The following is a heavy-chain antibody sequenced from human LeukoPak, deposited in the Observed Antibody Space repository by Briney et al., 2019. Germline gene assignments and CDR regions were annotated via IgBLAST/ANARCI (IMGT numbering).Heavy chain of an antibody. Sequence: GESLKISCKGSGYSFNTFCIGWVRQTPETGLEWMGNIYPSDSETKYRPSFQGQVTISVDKSINTAYLRLSSLKASDTAMYYCARLIYYGSGRTYFFDSWGQGTLVTVSS. CDR3: ARLIYYGSGRTYFFDS. J-gene: IGHJ4*02. D-gene: IGHD3-10*01. V-gene: IGHV5-51*01. CDR1: GYSFNTFC. CDR2: IYPSDSET.